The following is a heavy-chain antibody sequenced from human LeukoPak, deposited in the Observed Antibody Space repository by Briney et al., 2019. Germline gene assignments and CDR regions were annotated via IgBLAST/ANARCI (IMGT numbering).Heavy chain of an antibody. CDR3: AKSKSPYDTDGWHGYFDF. J-gene: IGHJ4*02. V-gene: IGHV3-23*01. CDR1: GFTFSSYA. Sequence: GGSLRLSCAASGFTFSSYAMSWVRQAPGKGLEWVSSISGSGGNTYYADSVKGRFTISRDNSRDTLFMQMNILRADDTAVYYCAKSKSPYDTDGWHGYFDFWGQGTLVTVSS. D-gene: IGHD3-22*01. CDR2: ISGSGGNT.